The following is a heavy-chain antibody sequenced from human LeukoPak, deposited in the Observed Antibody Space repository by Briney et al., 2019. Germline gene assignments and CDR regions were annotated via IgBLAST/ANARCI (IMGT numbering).Heavy chain of an antibody. CDR2: ISYSGST. CDR1: GGSISSDGFY. J-gene: IGHJ5*02. Sequence: SETLSLTCTVSGGSISSDGFYWSWVRQHPGKGLEWIGYISYSGSTNYNPSLKSRVTISVDTSKNQFSLKLSSVTAADTAVYYCARVSLAAAGSNWFDPWGQGTLVTVSS. V-gene: IGHV4-61*08. CDR3: ARVSLAAAGSNWFDP. D-gene: IGHD6-13*01.